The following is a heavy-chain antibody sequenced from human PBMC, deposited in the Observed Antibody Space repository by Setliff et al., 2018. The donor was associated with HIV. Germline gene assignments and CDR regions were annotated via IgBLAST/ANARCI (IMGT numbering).Heavy chain of an antibody. CDR2: ITHSGST. V-gene: IGHV4-34*01. Sequence: SETLSLTCAVYGGSFSGYYWTWIRQPPGKGLEWIGEITHSGSTNYNPSLETRVTISVDTSKNQFSLKVSSVTAADTAVYYCARGWEWGAPLDYWGQGTLVTVSS. D-gene: IGHD1-26*01. CDR3: ARGWEWGAPLDY. CDR1: GGSFSGYY. J-gene: IGHJ4*02.